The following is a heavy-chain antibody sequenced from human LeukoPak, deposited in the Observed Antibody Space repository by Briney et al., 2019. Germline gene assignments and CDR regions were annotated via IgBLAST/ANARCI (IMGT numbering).Heavy chain of an antibody. D-gene: IGHD2-21*02. CDR1: GFTFRSYA. CDR3: AKASHDFFFDY. V-gene: IGHV3-23*01. J-gene: IGHJ4*02. CDR2: ISGSGGST. Sequence: GGALRLSSAPSGFTFRSYAMSWVRQPPGEGLEWVSAISGSGGSTYYADSVKGRFTISRDNSKNTLYLQMNSLRAEDTAVYYCAKASHDFFFDYWGQGTLVTVSS.